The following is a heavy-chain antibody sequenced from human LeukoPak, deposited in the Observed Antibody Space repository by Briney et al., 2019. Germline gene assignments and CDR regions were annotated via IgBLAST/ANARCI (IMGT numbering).Heavy chain of an antibody. Sequence: GGSLRLSCVASGFTFSSYAMNWVRQAPGKGLEWVSAISGSGDSTFYADSVKGRFTISRDNSKNTLYLQMNSLRAEDTAVYYCARFMGSGIYTPDYWGQGTLVTVSS. CDR2: ISGSGDST. D-gene: IGHD3-10*01. V-gene: IGHV3-23*01. J-gene: IGHJ4*02. CDR1: GFTFSSYA. CDR3: ARFMGSGIYTPDY.